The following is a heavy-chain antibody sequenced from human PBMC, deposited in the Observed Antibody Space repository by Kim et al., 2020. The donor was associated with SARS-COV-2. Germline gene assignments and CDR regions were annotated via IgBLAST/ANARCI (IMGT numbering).Heavy chain of an antibody. CDR3: AKDAGYDGTGSRDAFDI. Sequence: VKGRFTISTENSKNTLYLKMNSLRAEDTAVYYCAKDAGYDGTGSRDAFDIWGQGTMVTVSS. J-gene: IGHJ3*02. D-gene: IGHD3-10*01. V-gene: IGHV3-23*01.